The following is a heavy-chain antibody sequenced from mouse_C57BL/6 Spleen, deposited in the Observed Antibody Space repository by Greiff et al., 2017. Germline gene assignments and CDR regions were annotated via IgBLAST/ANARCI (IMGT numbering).Heavy chain of an antibody. CDR2: IDPSDSYT. CDR1: GYTFTSYW. V-gene: IGHV1-69*01. CDR3: ARTRNYAHYYAMDY. J-gene: IGHJ4*01. D-gene: IGHD1-1*01. Sequence: QVQLQQPGAELVMPGASVKLSCKASGYTFTSYWMHWVKQRPGQGLEWDGEIDPSDSYTNYNQKFKGKSTLNVDKSSITAYMQPSSLTSEDSAVEYCARTRNYAHYYAMDYWGQGTSVTVSS.